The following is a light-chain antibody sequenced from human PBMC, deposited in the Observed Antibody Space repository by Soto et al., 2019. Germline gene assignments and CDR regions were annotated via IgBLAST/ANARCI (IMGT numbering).Light chain of an antibody. CDR1: QSVSYN. J-gene: IGKJ4*01. CDR2: GAF. Sequence: EIVMTQSPATLSVSPGETATLSCRASQSVSYNLAWYQQKPGQGPRLLIYGAFTRATGIPARFSGSGSGTAFKLNISSLPYAEFAVYYCQQYKNWPPLTFGGGTKVEIK. V-gene: IGKV3-15*01. CDR3: QQYKNWPPLT.